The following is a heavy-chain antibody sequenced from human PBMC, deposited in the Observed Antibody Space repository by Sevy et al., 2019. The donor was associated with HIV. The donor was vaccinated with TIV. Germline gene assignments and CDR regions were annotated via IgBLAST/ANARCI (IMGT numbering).Heavy chain of an antibody. J-gene: IGHJ6*02. CDR1: GGSISSYY. Sequence: SETLSLTCTVSGGSISSYYWSWIRQPPGKGLEWIGYIYYSGSTNYNPSLTSRVTISVDTSKNQYSVWLSPVTAADTAVYYCARGGRSYYYYGMDVWGQGTTVTVSS. CDR3: ARGGRSYYYYGMDV. CDR2: IYYSGST. V-gene: IGHV4-59*13.